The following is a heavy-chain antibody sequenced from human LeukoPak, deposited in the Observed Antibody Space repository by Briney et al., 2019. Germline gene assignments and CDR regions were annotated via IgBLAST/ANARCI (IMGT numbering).Heavy chain of an antibody. D-gene: IGHD1-26*01. Sequence: ASVKVSCKASGYTFTSYYMHWVRQAPGQGLEWMGIINPSGGSTSYAQKFQGRVTMTRDTSTSTVYMELGSLRSEDTAVYYCARDLLPIGYIGSPVGATTGDNFDYWGQGTLVTVSS. V-gene: IGHV1-46*01. CDR1: GYTFTSYY. CDR2: INPSGGST. CDR3: ARDLLPIGYIGSPVGATTGDNFDY. J-gene: IGHJ4*02.